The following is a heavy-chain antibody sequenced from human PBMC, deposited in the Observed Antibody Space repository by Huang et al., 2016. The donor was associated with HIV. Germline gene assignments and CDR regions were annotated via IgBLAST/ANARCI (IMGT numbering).Heavy chain of an antibody. J-gene: IGHJ3*02. CDR2: IYPGDSDT. D-gene: IGHD2-2*01. CDR1: GYTFNGYW. V-gene: IGHV5-51*01. Sequence: EVQLVQSGAVVKKPGESLKISCKGSGYTFNGYWIGWVRQMPGKGLEWMGIIYPGDSDTTYSPSFKCQVTISADKSISTAYLQWSGLKASDTAMYYCARQGVGDFVVEPTGLGAFDIWGQGTMVTVSS. CDR3: ARQGVGDFVVEPTGLGAFDI.